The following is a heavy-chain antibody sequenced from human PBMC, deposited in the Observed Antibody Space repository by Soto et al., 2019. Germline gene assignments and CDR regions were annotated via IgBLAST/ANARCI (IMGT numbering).Heavy chain of an antibody. CDR3: ASALYCSGGSCSFDP. J-gene: IGHJ5*02. CDR2: IYYTGST. D-gene: IGHD2-15*01. CDR1: GGSVSSGNYY. V-gene: IGHV4-61*01. Sequence: QVQLQESGPGLVKPSETLSLTCTVSGGSVSSGNYYWSWIRQPPGKGLEWIGFIYYTGSTSYNPSLQGRVTISMDTSKNQFSLKLTSVTAADTAVYYCASALYCSGGSCSFDPWGQGTLVTVSS.